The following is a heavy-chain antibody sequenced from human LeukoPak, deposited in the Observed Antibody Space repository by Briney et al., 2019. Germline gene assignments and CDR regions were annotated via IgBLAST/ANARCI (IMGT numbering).Heavy chain of an antibody. CDR2: IYYSGST. J-gene: IGHJ5*02. CDR3: ARPAMVRGVTSWFDP. CDR1: GGSISSSSYY. Sequence: SETLSLTCTVSGGSISSSSYYWGWIRQPPGKGLEWIGSIYYSGSTYYNPSLKSRVTISVGTSKNQFSLKLSSVTAADTAVYYCARPAMVRGVTSWFDPWGQGTLVTVSS. V-gene: IGHV4-39*01. D-gene: IGHD3-10*01.